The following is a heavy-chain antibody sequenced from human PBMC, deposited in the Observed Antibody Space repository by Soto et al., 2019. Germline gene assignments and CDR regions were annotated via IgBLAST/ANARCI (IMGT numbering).Heavy chain of an antibody. D-gene: IGHD3-10*01. Sequence: SATMSLTCAVSGGSVSSNTYYWSWIRQPPGKGLEYIGYIYYSGSTNYNPSLKSRATISVDTSKNQFSLKLSSVTAADTAVYYCARARITMIRGVMEFFDYWGQGILVTVSS. CDR3: ARARITMIRGVMEFFDY. CDR2: IYYSGST. V-gene: IGHV4-61*01. J-gene: IGHJ4*02. CDR1: GGSVSSNTYY.